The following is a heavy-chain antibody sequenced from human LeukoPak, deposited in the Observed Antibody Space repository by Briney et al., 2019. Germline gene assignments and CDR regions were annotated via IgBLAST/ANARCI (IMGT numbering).Heavy chain of an antibody. J-gene: IGHJ4*02. V-gene: IGHV3-23*01. Sequence: PGGSLRLSCAASGFTFSSYAMSWVRQAPGKGLEWVSAISGSGGSTYYADSVKGRFTISRDNSKSTLYLQMNSLRAEDTAVYYCAKDLFSGRGYCSSNSCYGGGWGQGTLVTVSS. CDR2: ISGSGGST. CDR3: AKDLFSGRGYCSSNSCYGGG. D-gene: IGHD2-2*01. CDR1: GFTFSSYA.